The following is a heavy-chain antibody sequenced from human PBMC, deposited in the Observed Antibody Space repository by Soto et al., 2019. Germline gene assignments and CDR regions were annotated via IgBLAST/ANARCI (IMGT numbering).Heavy chain of an antibody. Sequence: PGESLKIACKGSGYSFTSHWIGWVRQMSGKGLEWMGTIYPGDSETRSSPSFQGQVTISADKPISTAYLQWSSQKASDTAMYYCARHMEAAAGQFYYYYGMDVWGQGTTVTVSS. CDR2: IYPGDSET. D-gene: IGHD6-13*01. V-gene: IGHV5-51*01. CDR1: GYSFTSHW. CDR3: ARHMEAAAGQFYYYYGMDV. J-gene: IGHJ6*01.